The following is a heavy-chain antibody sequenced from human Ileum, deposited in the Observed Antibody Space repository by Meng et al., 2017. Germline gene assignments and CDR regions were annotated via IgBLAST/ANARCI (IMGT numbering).Heavy chain of an antibody. CDR1: GGSISGGHYF. V-gene: IGHV4-31*03. Sequence: VRLRASGPGLVNPSQTLSLTCPVSGGSISGGHYFWSWIRQHPEKGLEWIGYIYHSGVTYYSPSLKSRLTISVDTSKNQFSLKLSSVTAADTAIYYCARGVVTYYDSSTLTWFDPWGQGALVTVSS. CDR3: ARGVVTYYDSSTLTWFDP. J-gene: IGHJ5*02. CDR2: IYHSGVT. D-gene: IGHD3-22*01.